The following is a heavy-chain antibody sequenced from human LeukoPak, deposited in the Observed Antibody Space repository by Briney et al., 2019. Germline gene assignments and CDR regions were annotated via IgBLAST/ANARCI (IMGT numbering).Heavy chain of an antibody. Sequence: GGSLRLSCAASGFTFSDYYMSWIRQAPGKGLEWVSYISSSGSTIYYADSVKGRFTISRDNAKNSLYLQMNSLRAEDTAVYYCARDMGSDSSGYLTFDYWGQGTLVTVSS. CDR2: ISSSGSTI. V-gene: IGHV3-11*01. D-gene: IGHD3-22*01. CDR1: GFTFSDYY. CDR3: ARDMGSDSSGYLTFDY. J-gene: IGHJ4*02.